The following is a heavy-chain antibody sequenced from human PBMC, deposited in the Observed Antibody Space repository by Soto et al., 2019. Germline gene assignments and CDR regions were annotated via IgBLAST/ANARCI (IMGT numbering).Heavy chain of an antibody. CDR2: IWYDGSNK. D-gene: IGHD3-16*01. V-gene: IGHV3-33*01. CDR1: GSTFSNYG. Sequence: VQLVESGGGVVQPGRSLRLSCAASGSTFSNYGMHWVRQAPGKGPEWVAVIWYDGSNKYYGESVKGRFSISRDNSKNTLYLYINSLRTEDTAVYYCARDGGSHGPSYFDSWGQGSLVIVSS. J-gene: IGHJ4*02. CDR3: ARDGGSHGPSYFDS.